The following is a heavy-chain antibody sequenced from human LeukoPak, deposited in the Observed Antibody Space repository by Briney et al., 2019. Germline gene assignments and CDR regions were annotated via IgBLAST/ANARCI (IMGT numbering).Heavy chain of an antibody. Sequence: PGGSLRLSCAASGFTFSSYWMSWVRQAPGKGLEWVANIKQDGSEKYYVDSVKGRFTISRDNAKNSLYLQMNSLRAEDTAVYYCARAIRFAEWADAFDIWGQGTMVTVSS. V-gene: IGHV3-7*01. CDR1: GFTFSSYW. J-gene: IGHJ3*02. CDR3: ARAIRFAEWADAFDI. CDR2: IKQDGSEK. D-gene: IGHD3-16*01.